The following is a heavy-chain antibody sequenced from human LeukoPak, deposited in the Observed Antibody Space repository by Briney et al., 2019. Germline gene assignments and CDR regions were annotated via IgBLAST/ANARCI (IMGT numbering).Heavy chain of an antibody. CDR3: ARDNYDFWSGYNWFDP. V-gene: IGHV3-33*01. CDR2: IWHDGSNT. D-gene: IGHD3-3*01. Sequence: GGSLRLSCAASGFTFNTYGMNWVRQAPGKGLEWVAVIWHDGSNTHYADSVKGRFTISRDNSKNTLYLQMNSLRAEDTAVYYCARDNYDFWSGYNWFDPWGQGTLVTVSS. J-gene: IGHJ5*02. CDR1: GFTFNTYG.